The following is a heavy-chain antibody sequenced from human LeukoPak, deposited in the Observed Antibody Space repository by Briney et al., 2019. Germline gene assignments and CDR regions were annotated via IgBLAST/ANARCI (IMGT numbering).Heavy chain of an antibody. CDR1: GFTFSSHW. Sequence: GGSLRLSCAASGFTFSSHWMYWVRQAPGKGLVWVSQINSDGTSTTHADFVKGRYTISRDNAKNTLYLQMRSLRAVDTAVYYCVRLGIIAAANCWGQGTLVTVSS. CDR3: VRLGIIAAANC. D-gene: IGHD6-13*01. CDR2: INSDGTST. J-gene: IGHJ4*02. V-gene: IGHV3-74*03.